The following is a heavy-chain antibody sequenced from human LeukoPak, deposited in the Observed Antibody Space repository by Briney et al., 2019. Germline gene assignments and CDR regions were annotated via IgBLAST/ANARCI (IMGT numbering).Heavy chain of an antibody. CDR3: ARGDGYNFFDY. J-gene: IGHJ4*02. CDR1: GFTVSSNY. V-gene: IGHV3-53*01. CDR2: FYVGGAT. D-gene: IGHD5-24*01. Sequence: GGSLRLSCVASGFTVSSNYMSWVRQAPGKGLEWVSVFYVGGATYYADSVKGRFTISRDNSENTLYLQMKSLRAEDTAVYYCARGDGYNFFDYWGQGTLVTVSS.